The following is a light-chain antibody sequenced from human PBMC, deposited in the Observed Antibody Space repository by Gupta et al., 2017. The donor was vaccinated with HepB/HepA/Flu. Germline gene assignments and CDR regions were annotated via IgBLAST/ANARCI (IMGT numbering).Light chain of an antibody. CDR3: CQQDLHPRT. Sequence: DIVLTQAPLSLPVTPGEPASISCRSSQSLLHSTGYNFLEWYLQKPGQSPQLLNYWCSNRAGGAPSLSSSSGGREFILLVSSREDDDVVGYYCCQQDLHPRTFGHGTKVDIK. V-gene: IGKV2-28*01. CDR1: QSLLHSTGYNF. CDR2: WCS. J-gene: IGKJ3*01.